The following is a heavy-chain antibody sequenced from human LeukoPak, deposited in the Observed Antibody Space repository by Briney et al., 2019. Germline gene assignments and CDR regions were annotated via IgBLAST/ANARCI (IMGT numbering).Heavy chain of an antibody. V-gene: IGHV3-21*01. CDR1: GFTLSSYA. D-gene: IGHD4-23*01. CDR2: ISSSSSDI. CDR3: VTDYGGSSGAFDI. Sequence: GESLKLSCTGCGFTLSSYAMNWVRRAPGQGLEWVSSISSSSSDIYYTDSVKGRFTISRDNAKNSLYLQMNSLRAEDTAVYYCVTDYGGSSGAFDIWGQGTMVTVSS. J-gene: IGHJ3*02.